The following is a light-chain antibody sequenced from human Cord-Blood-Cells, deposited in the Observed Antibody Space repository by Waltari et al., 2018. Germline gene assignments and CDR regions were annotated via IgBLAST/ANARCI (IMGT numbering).Light chain of an antibody. J-gene: IGLJ2*01. Sequence: QSALTQPDSVSGSPGQSITISCTGTSSDVGGYNYVSWYQQHPGKAPKLMMYDVSNRPSGVSNRFSGSKSGNTAALTISGLQAEDEADYYCSSYTSSSTLVFGGGTKLTVL. CDR2: DVS. CDR1: SSDVGGYNY. V-gene: IGLV2-14*01. CDR3: SSYTSSSTLV.